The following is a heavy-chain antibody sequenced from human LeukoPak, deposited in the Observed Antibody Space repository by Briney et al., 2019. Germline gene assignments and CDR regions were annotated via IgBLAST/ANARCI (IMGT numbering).Heavy chain of an antibody. D-gene: IGHD3-22*01. Sequence: GASVKVSCKASGYTFTSYGISWVRQAPGQGLEWMGWISAYNGNTNYAQKLQGRVTMTTDTSTSTAYMELRSLRSDDTAVYYCARVGYYDSSGYYYEGLPYYYYMDVWGKGTTVTVSS. J-gene: IGHJ6*03. CDR3: ARVGYYDSSGYYYEGLPYYYYMDV. CDR1: GYTFTSYG. CDR2: ISAYNGNT. V-gene: IGHV1-18*01.